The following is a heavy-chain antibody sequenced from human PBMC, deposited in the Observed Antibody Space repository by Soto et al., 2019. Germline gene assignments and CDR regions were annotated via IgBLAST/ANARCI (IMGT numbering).Heavy chain of an antibody. CDR2: IYWDDDK. V-gene: IGHV2-5*02. Sequence: QITLKESGPTLVQPTQTLTLTCTISGFSLITSGVGVGWIRQPPGKALEWLALIYWDDDKRYSPSLKSRPTITKDTSKNQVVLTMTNMDPVDTATYYCAHIVTGCFTWGRGALVTVSS. J-gene: IGHJ5*02. CDR1: GFSLITSGVG. D-gene: IGHD3-16*01. CDR3: AHIVTGCFT.